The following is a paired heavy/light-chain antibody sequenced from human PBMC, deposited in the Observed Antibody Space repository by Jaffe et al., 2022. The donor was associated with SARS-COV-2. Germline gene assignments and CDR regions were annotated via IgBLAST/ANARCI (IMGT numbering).Light chain of an antibody. V-gene: IGLV2-11*01. CDR1: SSNVDTDNY. CDR3: CSYAGSYIFV. CDR2: DVT. J-gene: IGLJ1*01. Sequence: QSALTQPRSVSGSPGQSVAISCTATSSNVDTDNYVSWYQQHPGKAPKLMIYDVTKRPSGVPDRFSGSKSGNTASLTISGLQADDEADYYCCSYAGSYIFVFGTGTKVTVL.
Heavy chain of an antibody. CDR2: IRSKANSFAT. Sequence: EVQLVESGGGLVQPGGSLKLSCAASGFTFSDSSIHWVRQASGKGLEWVARIRSKANSFATAYAASVKGRFTISRDDSKNTAYLHINSLQTEDTALYYCTRDDVFEVPAAADAFDTWGQGTMVTVSS. D-gene: IGHD2-2*01. V-gene: IGHV3-73*02. J-gene: IGHJ3*02. CDR3: TRDDVFEVPAAADAFDT. CDR1: GFTFSDSS.